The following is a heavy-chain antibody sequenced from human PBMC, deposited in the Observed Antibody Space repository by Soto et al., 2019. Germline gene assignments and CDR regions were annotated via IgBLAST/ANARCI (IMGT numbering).Heavy chain of an antibody. CDR2: MNPNSGNT. V-gene: IGHV1-8*01. Sequence: ASVRVSCKASGYTLTSYDINWVRQATGQGLEWMGWMNPNSGNTGYAQKFQGRVTMTRNTSISTAYMELSSLRSEDTAVYYCARGLVAAAGLFDYWGQGTLVTVSS. CDR1: GYTLTSYD. J-gene: IGHJ4*02. CDR3: ARGLVAAAGLFDY. D-gene: IGHD6-13*01.